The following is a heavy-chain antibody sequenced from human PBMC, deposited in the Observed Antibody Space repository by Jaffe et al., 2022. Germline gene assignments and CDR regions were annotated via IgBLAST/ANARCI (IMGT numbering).Heavy chain of an antibody. CDR1: GFTFSSYW. J-gene: IGHJ3*02. D-gene: IGHD2-15*01. Sequence: EVQLVESGGGLAQTGGSLRLSCAASGFTFSSYWMHWVRQAPGKGLVWVARINSDGSSTSYADSVKGRFTISRDNAKNTLNLQMNSVRAEDTAMYYCTREGARRWQPTAGQGAFDIWGQGTMVTVSS. CDR3: TREGARRWQPTAGQGAFDI. V-gene: IGHV3-74*01. CDR2: INSDGSST.